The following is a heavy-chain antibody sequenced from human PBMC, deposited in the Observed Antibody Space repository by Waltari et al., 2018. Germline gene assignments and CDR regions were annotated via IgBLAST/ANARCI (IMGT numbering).Heavy chain of an antibody. CDR3: ARGGGVGWDD. D-gene: IGHD1-26*01. J-gene: IGHJ4*02. CDR1: GFTVSSNY. V-gene: IGHV3-53*01. Sequence: EVQLVESGGGLIQPGGSLRLSCAASGFTVSSNYMSWVRQAPGKGLEWVSVIYSGGSTYHPDSVKGRFTKSQNNPQNTLYLPRNSLRAGETAVYYCARGGGVGWDDWGQGTLVTVSS. CDR2: IYSGGST.